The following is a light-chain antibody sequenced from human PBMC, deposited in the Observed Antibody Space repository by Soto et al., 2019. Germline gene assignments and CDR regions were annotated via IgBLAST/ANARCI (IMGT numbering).Light chain of an antibody. J-gene: IGLJ1*01. Sequence: QSVLTQPASVSGSPGQSITISCTGTRSDVGGYHYVSWYQQHPGKAPKLMIYEVSNRPSGVSNRVSGSKSGNTATLTISGLQAEDEADYYCSSYTSTSTRVFGTGTKVTVL. CDR3: SSYTSTSTRV. V-gene: IGLV2-14*01. CDR2: EVS. CDR1: RSDVGGYHY.